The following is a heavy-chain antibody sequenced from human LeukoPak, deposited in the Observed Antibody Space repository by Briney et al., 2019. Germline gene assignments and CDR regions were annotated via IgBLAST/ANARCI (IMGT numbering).Heavy chain of an antibody. Sequence: SETLSLTCAVYGGSFSGYYWSWIRQPPGKGLEWIGEINHSGSTNYNPSLKSRVTISVDTSKNQFSLKLSSVTAADTAVYYCARGDYDFWSGYYTGLSGHYYMDVWGKGTTVTVSS. V-gene: IGHV4-34*01. CDR2: INHSGST. CDR3: ARGDYDFWSGYYTGLSGHYYMDV. CDR1: GGSFSGYY. D-gene: IGHD3-3*01. J-gene: IGHJ6*03.